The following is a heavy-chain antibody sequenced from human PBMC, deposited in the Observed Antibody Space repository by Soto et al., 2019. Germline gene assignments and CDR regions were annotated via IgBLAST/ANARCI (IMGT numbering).Heavy chain of an antibody. CDR2: VHSDGTTT. D-gene: IGHD3-10*01. CDR1: GFTFDYYW. J-gene: IGHJ3*01. CDR3: ERGDRGGFDL. Sequence: EVQLVESGGGLVQPGESLRLSCAASGFTFDYYWMHWVRQAPGKGLVWVSRVHSDGTTTTYADSVKGRFTISRGNARNPVSLQLSSLRAEDTAIDYCERGDRGGFDLWGHGTVVTVSS. V-gene: IGHV3-74*01.